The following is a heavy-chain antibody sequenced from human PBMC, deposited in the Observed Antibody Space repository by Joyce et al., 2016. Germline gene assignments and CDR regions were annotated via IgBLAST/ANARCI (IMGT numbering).Heavy chain of an antibody. CDR1: GFSFRNAW. Sequence: SLRLSCAASGFSFRNAWVTWVRQAPGKGLAWVGRVKSKSQGGTTDYAAPVKGRFTISRDDSRDTAYLQMNSLKSEDTGVYFCVTGLCIGTACHWDDAFDVWGQGTMVTVSS. J-gene: IGHJ3*01. V-gene: IGHV3-15*01. CDR3: VTGLCIGTACHWDDAFDV. D-gene: IGHD2-2*01. CDR2: VKSKSQGGTT.